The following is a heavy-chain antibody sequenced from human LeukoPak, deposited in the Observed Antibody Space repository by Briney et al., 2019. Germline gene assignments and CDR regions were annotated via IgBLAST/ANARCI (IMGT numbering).Heavy chain of an antibody. Sequence: GGSLRLSCASCEFTFSSFWMTWVRQAPGKGLEWVAHINQDGSEKYSVDSVRGRFTISRDNSKNTLDLQMNSLRAEDTAVYYCARDMWRNGYSNAFILWGQGTMVTVSS. CDR3: ARDMWRNGYSNAFIL. V-gene: IGHV3-7*01. CDR1: EFTFSSFW. J-gene: IGHJ3*01. D-gene: IGHD3-22*01. CDR2: INQDGSEK.